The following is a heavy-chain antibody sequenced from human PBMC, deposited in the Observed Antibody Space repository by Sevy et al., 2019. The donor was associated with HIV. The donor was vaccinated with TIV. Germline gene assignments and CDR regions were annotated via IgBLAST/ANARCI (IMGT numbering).Heavy chain of an antibody. J-gene: IGHJ5*02. Sequence: SETLSLTCAVSGHSISDYYWGWIRQPPGKGLEWIATAYHSGTTYYNPSLNSRVTISVDTSKNHFSLKLNTVTAADTAVYYCARDFGVRGPTAVTNCFDPWGQGTLVTVSS. CDR3: ARDFGVRGPTAVTNCFDP. CDR2: AYHSGTT. CDR1: GHSISDYY. V-gene: IGHV4-38-2*02. D-gene: IGHD3-10*01.